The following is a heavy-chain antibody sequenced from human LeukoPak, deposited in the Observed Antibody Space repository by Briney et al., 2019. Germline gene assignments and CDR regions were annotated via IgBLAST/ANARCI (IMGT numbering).Heavy chain of an antibody. V-gene: IGHV1-46*01. CDR1: GYTFSSYH. J-gene: IGHJ4*02. D-gene: IGHD2-2*01. CDR2: INPSSGST. CDR3: ARDSRVVPAAEHYFDS. Sequence: ASVKVSCKASGYTFSSYHMHWVRQAPGQGLEWMGIINPSSGSTSYAQKFQGRVTMTRDTSTSTVYMELSSLRSEDTAVYYCARDSRVVPAAEHYFDSWGQGILVTVSS.